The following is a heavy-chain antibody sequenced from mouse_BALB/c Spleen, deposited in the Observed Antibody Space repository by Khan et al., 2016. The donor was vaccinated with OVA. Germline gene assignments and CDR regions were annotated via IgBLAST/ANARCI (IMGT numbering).Heavy chain of an antibody. Sequence: EVELVESGGGLVQPGGSLKLSCAASGFTFSSYGMSWVRQTPDKRLELVATLNSNGGSTYYPDSVKGRFTISGVKAKNTLYLQMSRLKSEDTAMYYVARGGITTVVGGYYAMDYWGQGTSVTVSS. J-gene: IGHJ4*01. V-gene: IGHV5-6-3*01. CDR3: ARGGITTVVGGYYAMDY. CDR1: GFTFSSYG. CDR2: LNSNGGST. D-gene: IGHD1-1*01.